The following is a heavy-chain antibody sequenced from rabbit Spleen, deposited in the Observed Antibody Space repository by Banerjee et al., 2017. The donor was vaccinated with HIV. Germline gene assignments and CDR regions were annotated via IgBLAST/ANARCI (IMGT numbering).Heavy chain of an antibody. Sequence: QQRLVESGGGLVKPGASLTLTCKASGFSFSSGYWICWVRQAPGKRPEWIACIGAGVSYTTYYATWAKGRFTLSKTSSTTVTLQMTSLTGADTATYFCARDTGTSFSTYGMDLWGPGTL. D-gene: IGHD7-1*01. CDR1: GFSFSSGYW. J-gene: IGHJ6*01. CDR2: IGAGVSYTT. V-gene: IGHV1S45*01. CDR3: ARDTGTSFSTYGMDL.